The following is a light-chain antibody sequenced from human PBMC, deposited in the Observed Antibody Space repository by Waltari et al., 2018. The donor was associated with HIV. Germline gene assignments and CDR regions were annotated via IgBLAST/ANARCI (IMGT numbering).Light chain of an antibody. J-gene: IGLJ3*02. Sequence: QSVLTQPPSASGTPGQRVTISCSGSSSNIGTNYVYWYQQLPGTAPKVLIYRSNQRPSGVPDRFSGSKSGTSASLAISGLRSEDEADYYWAAWEDSLSGPVFGGGTKLIVL. CDR3: AAWEDSLSGPV. CDR1: SSNIGTNY. V-gene: IGLV1-47*01. CDR2: RSN.